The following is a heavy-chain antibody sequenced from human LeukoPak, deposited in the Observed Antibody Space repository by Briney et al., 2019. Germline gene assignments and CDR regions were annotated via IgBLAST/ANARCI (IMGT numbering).Heavy chain of an antibody. CDR1: GFTFSSFS. J-gene: IGHJ2*01. CDR3: ARDLDGDYGWHFDL. D-gene: IGHD4-17*01. V-gene: IGHV3-21*01. CDR2: ISSSSNYI. Sequence: GGSLRLSCAASGFTFSSFSMNWVRQAPGKGLKWVSSISSSSNYIYYADSVRGRFTISRDNAKNSLSLQMNSLRVEDTAVYYCARDLDGDYGWHFDLWGRGTLVTVSS.